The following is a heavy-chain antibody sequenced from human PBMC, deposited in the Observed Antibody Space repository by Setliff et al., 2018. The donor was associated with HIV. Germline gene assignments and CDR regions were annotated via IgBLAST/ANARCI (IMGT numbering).Heavy chain of an antibody. CDR2: INTYNGNT. V-gene: IGHV1-18*01. D-gene: IGHD1-1*01. CDR3: ARNKLSDAFDV. J-gene: IGHJ3*01. Sequence: RASVKVSCKASGYTFTTYGISWVRQAPGQGLEWMGWINTYNGNTNNAQKLQGRVNMTTDTSTSTAYLELRRLRSDDTAVYFCARNKLSDAFDVWGPGTMVTVSS. CDR1: GYTFTTYG.